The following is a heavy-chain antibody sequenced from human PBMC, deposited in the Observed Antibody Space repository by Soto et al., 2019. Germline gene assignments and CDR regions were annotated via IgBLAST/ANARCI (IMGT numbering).Heavy chain of an antibody. CDR3: ARISYWVKDY. J-gene: IGHJ4*02. Sequence: PSETLSLTCTVSGASLRSGRYYWSWIRQPPGKGLEWIGYFYYTGTTKYNPSLESRVTISADTSKNQFSLNLTSVTAADTAVYYCARISYWVKDYWGQGALVTVSS. D-gene: IGHD2-8*02. CDR1: GASLRSGRYY. CDR2: FYYTGTT. V-gene: IGHV4-61*01.